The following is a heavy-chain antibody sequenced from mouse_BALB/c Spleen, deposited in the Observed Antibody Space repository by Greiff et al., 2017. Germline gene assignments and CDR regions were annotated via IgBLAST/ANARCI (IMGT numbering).Heavy chain of an antibody. CDR3: ARIITTAIPSYYYAMDY. J-gene: IGHJ4*01. V-gene: IGHV2-2*02. CDR2: IWSGGST. Sequence: QVQLQQSGPGLVQPSQSLSITCTVSGFSLTSYGVHWVRQSPGKGLEWLGVIWSGGSTDYNAAFISRLSISKDNSKSQVFFKMNSLQANDTAIYYCARIITTAIPSYYYAMDYWGQGTSVTVSS. D-gene: IGHD1-1*01. CDR1: GFSLTSYG.